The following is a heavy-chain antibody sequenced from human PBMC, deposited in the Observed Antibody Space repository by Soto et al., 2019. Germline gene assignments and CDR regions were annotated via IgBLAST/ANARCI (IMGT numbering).Heavy chain of an antibody. CDR3: GKGRGGDYGGAFDS. Sequence: EVQLLESGGGLVQPGGSLRLSCAASGFTFSSYAMSWVRQAPGKGLEWVSAISTSGDNTYYPDSVRGRFTISRDNSKNSRSMQMNSLRAEDKAVYYCGKGRGGDYGGAFDSGGQGKMVTVSS. V-gene: IGHV3-23*01. CDR2: ISTSGDNT. J-gene: IGHJ3*02. CDR1: GFTFSSYA. D-gene: IGHD4-17*01.